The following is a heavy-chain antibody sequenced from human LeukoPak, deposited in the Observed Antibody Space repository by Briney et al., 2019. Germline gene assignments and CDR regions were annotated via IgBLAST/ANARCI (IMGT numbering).Heavy chain of an antibody. Sequence: SETLSLTCSVSGGSVSSYYWSWIRQPPGKGLEWIGYIYYSGSTYYSPSLKSRVTISVDTSKNQFSLKLSSVTAADTAVYYCARGGKAAVRFDLWGRGTLVTVSS. CDR3: ARGGKAAVRFDL. V-gene: IGHV4-30-4*08. D-gene: IGHD2-15*01. CDR2: IYYSGST. CDR1: GGSVSSYY. J-gene: IGHJ2*01.